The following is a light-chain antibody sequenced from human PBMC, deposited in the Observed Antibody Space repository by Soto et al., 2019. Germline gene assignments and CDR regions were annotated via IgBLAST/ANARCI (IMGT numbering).Light chain of an antibody. J-gene: IGKJ2*01. CDR3: QQYDSSPYT. CDR2: GAS. Sequence: EIVLTQSPGTLSLSPGERATLSCRASQSVSSDYLAWYQQKPGQAPRLLIYGASSRATGIPDRFSGSGSGTDFTLTISRLEPEDFAVYHWQQYDSSPYTFGQGTKLEIK. V-gene: IGKV3-20*01. CDR1: QSVSSDY.